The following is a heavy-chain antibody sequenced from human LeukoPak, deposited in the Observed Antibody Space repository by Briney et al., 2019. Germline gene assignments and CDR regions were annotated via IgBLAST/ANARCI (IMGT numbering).Heavy chain of an antibody. CDR1: GGSFSGYY. CDR3: ARVQLGGIAAAGKRRDTNWFDP. J-gene: IGHJ5*02. V-gene: IGHV4-34*01. Sequence: SETLSLTCAVYGGSFSGYYWSWIRQPPGKGLEWIGEINHSGSTNYDPSLKSRVTISVDTSKNQFSLKLSSVTAADTAVYYCARVQLGGIAAAGKRRDTNWFDPWGQGTLVTVSS. D-gene: IGHD6-13*01. CDR2: INHSGST.